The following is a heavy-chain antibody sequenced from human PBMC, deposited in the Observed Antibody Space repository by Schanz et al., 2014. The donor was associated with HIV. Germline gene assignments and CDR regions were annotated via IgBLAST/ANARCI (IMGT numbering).Heavy chain of an antibody. CDR2: INPSGGST. V-gene: IGHV1-46*01. Sequence: QVQLVQSGTEVKKPGASVRVSCKASGYTFSSYSLSWVRQAPGQGLEWMGIINPSGGSTSYAQKFQGRVTMTRDTSTSTVYMELSSLRSDDTAVYYCTRGARDCSNGVCGGTYFDYWGQGTLVTVSS. J-gene: IGHJ4*02. D-gene: IGHD2-8*01. CDR3: TRGARDCSNGVCGGTYFDY. CDR1: GYTFSSYS.